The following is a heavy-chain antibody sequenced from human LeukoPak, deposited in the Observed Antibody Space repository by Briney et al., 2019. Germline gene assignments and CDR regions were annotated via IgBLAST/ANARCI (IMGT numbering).Heavy chain of an antibody. Sequence: GGSLRLSCAASGFTFSSYWMSWVRQAPGKGLEWVANIKPDGTEKNYMGSVRGRFTISRDNAKNSLYLQMSSLRAEDTAVYYCARSGIVDAFDIWGHGTLVTVSS. CDR2: IKPDGTEK. D-gene: IGHD3-10*01. J-gene: IGHJ3*02. V-gene: IGHV3-7*01. CDR3: ARSGIVDAFDI. CDR1: GFTFSSYW.